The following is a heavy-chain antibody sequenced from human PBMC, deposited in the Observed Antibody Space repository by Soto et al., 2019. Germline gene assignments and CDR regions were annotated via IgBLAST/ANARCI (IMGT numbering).Heavy chain of an antibody. CDR1: GGTFSSYA. D-gene: IGHD5-18*01. V-gene: IGHV1-69*12. CDR2: IIPIFGTA. Sequence: QVQLVQSGAEVKKPGSSVKVSCKASGGTFSSYAISWVRQAPGQGLEWMGGIIPIFGTANYAQKFQGRVTITADESXSXAXTELSSLRSEDTAVYYCASPPKRKQLWRREGDAFDIWGQGTMVTVSS. J-gene: IGHJ3*02. CDR3: ASPPKRKQLWRREGDAFDI.